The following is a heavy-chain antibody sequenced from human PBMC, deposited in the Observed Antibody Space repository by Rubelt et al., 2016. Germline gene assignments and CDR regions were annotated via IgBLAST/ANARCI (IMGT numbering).Heavy chain of an antibody. J-gene: IGHJ6*02. CDR3: ARDIGVTGIHSYYYGMDV. CDR2: INHSGST. V-gene: IGHV4-34*01. D-gene: IGHD1-20*01. Sequence: QVQLQQWGAGLLKPSETLSLTCAVYGGSFSGYYWSWIRQPPGKGLEWIGEINHSGSTNYNPSLKSRVTISVDTSKNQFSLKLTSVTAAETAVYYCARDIGVTGIHSYYYGMDVWGQGTTVTVSS. CDR1: GGSFSGYY.